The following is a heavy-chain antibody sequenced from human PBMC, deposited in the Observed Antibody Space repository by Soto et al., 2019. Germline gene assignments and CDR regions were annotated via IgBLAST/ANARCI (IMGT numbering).Heavy chain of an antibody. J-gene: IGHJ4*02. D-gene: IGHD6-13*01. V-gene: IGHV4-59*08. CDR1: GDSISSYY. CDR2: IYYSGST. CDR3: AGHRGHPTSSWDS. Sequence: QVQLQASGPGLVKPSETLSLTCTVSGDSISSYYWSWIRQPPGKGLAWIGYIYYSGSTNYNPSLKSRVTMSVDRSNSRFSLNLSSVTAADTAVYYCAGHRGHPTSSWDSWGQGTLVTVSS.